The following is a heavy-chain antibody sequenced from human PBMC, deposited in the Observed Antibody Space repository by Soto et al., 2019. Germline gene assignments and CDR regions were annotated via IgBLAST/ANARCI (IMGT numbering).Heavy chain of an antibody. CDR3: ARVKATLYRHYYFDY. J-gene: IGHJ4*02. CDR2: VSTNGAT. D-gene: IGHD5-12*01. CDR1: DDFISSYY. Sequence: SETLSLTCTVSDDFISSYYWNWIRQPAGKGLEWIGRVSTNGATNYNPSLKSRASMSMDTSKNLFSLRLRSPTAADTAVYFCARVKATLYRHYYFDYWGQGTPVTVSS. V-gene: IGHV4-4*07.